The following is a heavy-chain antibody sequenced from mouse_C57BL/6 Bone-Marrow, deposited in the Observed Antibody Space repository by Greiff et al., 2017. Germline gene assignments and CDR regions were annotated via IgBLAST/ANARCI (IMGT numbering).Heavy chain of an antibody. J-gene: IGHJ3*01. CDR2: IHPNSGST. D-gene: IGHD1-1*01. V-gene: IGHV1-64*01. CDR3: ARPLPTVVGRFAY. Sequence: QVQLQQSGAELVKPGASVKLSCKASGYTFTSYWMHWVKQRPGQGLEWIGMIHPNSGSTNYNEKFKSKATLTVDKSSSTAYMQLSSLTSEDSAVYYCARPLPTVVGRFAYWGQGTLVTVSA. CDR1: GYTFTSYW.